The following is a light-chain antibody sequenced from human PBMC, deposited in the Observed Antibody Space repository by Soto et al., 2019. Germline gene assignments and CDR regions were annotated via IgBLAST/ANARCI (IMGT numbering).Light chain of an antibody. CDR2: GTS. V-gene: IGKV1-17*01. CDR1: QGIGND. J-gene: IGKJ1*01. Sequence: DIQMTQSPSSLSASVGDRVTITCRASQGIGNDLGWYQQKPGKAPPRLIYGTSSLQSGVPSRFSGSGSGTEFPLTISSLQPEDFATYYCLQHNNYPRTFGQGTKVDIK. CDR3: LQHNNYPRT.